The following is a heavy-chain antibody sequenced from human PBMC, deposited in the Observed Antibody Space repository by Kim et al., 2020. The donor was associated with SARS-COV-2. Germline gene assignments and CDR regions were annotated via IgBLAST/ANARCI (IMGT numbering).Heavy chain of an antibody. D-gene: IGHD5-12*01. CDR3: TRTFDSGYALVS. J-gene: IGHJ4*02. V-gene: IGHV3-49*02. Sequence: EDAASVKGRFTISRDDSKSIAYLQMNSLKTEDTAVYYCTRTFDSGYALVSWGQGTLVTVSS.